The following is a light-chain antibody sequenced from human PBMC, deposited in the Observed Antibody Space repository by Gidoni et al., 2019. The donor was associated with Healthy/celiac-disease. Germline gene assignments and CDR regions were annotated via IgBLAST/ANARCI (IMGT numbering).Light chain of an antibody. CDR1: QGINNH. CDR2: AAS. CDR3: QKYNSAPWT. Sequence: DIQMTQSPSPLSASVRDRVTITCLESQGINNHLAWYQQKPGKVPKLLIYAASSLQSGVPPRFSGSGSGTDFTLTISSLQPEDVATYYCQKYNSAPWTFGQGTKVEIK. V-gene: IGKV1-27*01. J-gene: IGKJ1*01.